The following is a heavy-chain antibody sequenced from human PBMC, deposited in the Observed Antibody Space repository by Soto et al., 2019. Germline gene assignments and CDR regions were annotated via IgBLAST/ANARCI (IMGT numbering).Heavy chain of an antibody. CDR3: ARMWDCGSTFDY. V-gene: IGHV3-30-3*01. CDR1: GFTFSSYA. CDR2: ISYDGSNK. D-gene: IGHD2-15*01. Sequence: QVQLVESGGGVVQPGRSLRLSCAASGFTFSSYAMHWVRQAPGKGLEWVAVISYDGSNKYYADSVKGRFTISRDNSKNTLYLQMNSLRAEDTAVYYCARMWDCGSTFDYWGQGTLVTVSS. J-gene: IGHJ4*02.